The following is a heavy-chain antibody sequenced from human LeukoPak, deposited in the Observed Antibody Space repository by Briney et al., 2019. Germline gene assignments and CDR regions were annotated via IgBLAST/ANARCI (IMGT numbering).Heavy chain of an antibody. J-gene: IGHJ6*03. V-gene: IGHV3-20*04. CDR1: GFTFDDYG. CDR2: INWNGGST. CDR3: ARDFPVRLGHRYCSSTSCEGYYMDV. Sequence: PGGSLRLSCAASGFTFDDYGMSWVRQAPGKGLEWVSGINWNGGSTGYADSVKGRFTISRDNAKNSLYLQMNSLRAEDTALYYCARDFPVRLGHRYCSSTSCEGYYMDVWGKGTTVTVSS. D-gene: IGHD2-2*01.